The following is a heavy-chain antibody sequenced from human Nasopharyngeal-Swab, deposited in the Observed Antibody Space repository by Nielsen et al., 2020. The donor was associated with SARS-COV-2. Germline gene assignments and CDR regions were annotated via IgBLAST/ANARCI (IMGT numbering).Heavy chain of an antibody. CDR1: GGTFSSYA. J-gene: IGHJ4*02. V-gene: IGHV1-8*02. CDR2: MNPNSGNT. D-gene: IGHD3-22*01. CDR3: ARGRWLGSGYSWGY. Sequence: ASVKVSCKASGGTFSSYAISWVRQATGQGLEWMGWMNPNSGNTGYAQKFQGRVTMTRNTSISTAYMELSSLRSEDTAVYYCARGRWLGSGYSWGYWGQGTLVTVSS.